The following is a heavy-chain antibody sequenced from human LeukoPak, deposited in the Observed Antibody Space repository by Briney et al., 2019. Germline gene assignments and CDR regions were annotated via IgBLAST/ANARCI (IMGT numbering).Heavy chain of an antibody. CDR2: ISGDGDNT. Sequence: GGPLTLSCVASGLPLDDYALLGLREAPGKGLVWISPISGDGDNTYYADSVKGRFTISRDNAKNSLSLQMNSLRAEDTAVYYCARCSGSSTYHSDDYWGQGTLVTVSS. CDR3: ARCSGSSTYHSDDY. D-gene: IGHD2-15*01. J-gene: IGHJ4*02. V-gene: IGHV3-43*02. CDR1: GLPLDDYA.